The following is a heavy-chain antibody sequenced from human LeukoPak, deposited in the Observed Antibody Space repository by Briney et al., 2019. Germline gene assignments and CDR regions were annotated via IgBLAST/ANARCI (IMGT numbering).Heavy chain of an antibody. CDR2: ISSSSSYV. Sequence: GGSLRLSCAASGFTFSSYSMNWVRQAPGKGLEWVSSISSSSSYVYYADSVKGRFTISRDNAKNSLYLQMNSLRAEDTAVYYCARDGPRAQQWLVRTGYYGMDVWGQGTTVTVPS. D-gene: IGHD6-19*01. J-gene: IGHJ6*02. V-gene: IGHV3-21*01. CDR3: ARDGPRAQQWLVRTGYYGMDV. CDR1: GFTFSSYS.